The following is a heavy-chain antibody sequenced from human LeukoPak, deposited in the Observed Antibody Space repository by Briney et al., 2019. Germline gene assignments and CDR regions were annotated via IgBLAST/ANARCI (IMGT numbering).Heavy chain of an antibody. Sequence: GGSLRLSCAVSGFSLSNYNMIWVRQAPGKGLEWASSIDSSSNTYYADSVKGRFTISRDNAKSSLYLQMNSLRAEDTAVYYCASREPAGDWGQGTLVTVSS. CDR1: GFSLSNYN. D-gene: IGHD1-1*01. CDR2: IDSSSNT. V-gene: IGHV3-69-1*01. CDR3: ASREPAGD. J-gene: IGHJ4*02.